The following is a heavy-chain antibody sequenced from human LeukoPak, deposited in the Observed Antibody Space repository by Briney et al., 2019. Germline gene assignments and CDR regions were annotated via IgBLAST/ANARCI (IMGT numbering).Heavy chain of an antibody. CDR3: ARNLWFGESSDAFDM. D-gene: IGHD3-10*01. J-gene: IGHJ3*02. Sequence: ASVKVSCEASGYTFTGYYMHWVRQAPGQGLEWMGWINPNSGGTNYAQKFQGRVTMTRDTSISTAYMELSRLRSDDTAVYYCARNLWFGESSDAFDMWGQGTMVTVSS. CDR2: INPNSGGT. CDR1: GYTFTGYY. V-gene: IGHV1-2*02.